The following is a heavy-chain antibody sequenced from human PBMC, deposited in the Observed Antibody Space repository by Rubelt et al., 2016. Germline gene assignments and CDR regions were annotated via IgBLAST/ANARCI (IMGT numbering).Heavy chain of an antibody. J-gene: IGHJ3*02. CDR2: IYYSGST. V-gene: IGHV4-59*08. CDR3: ARRPPDSGSYSNDAFDI. D-gene: IGHD3-10*01. Sequence: QVQLQESGPGLVKPSETLSLTCTVSGGSISSYYWNWIRQPPGKRLEWIGYIYYSGSTNYNPSLKSRVTISVDMSKNQFSLKRSFVTDADTAIYYCARRPPDSGSYSNDAFDIWGQGTMVTVSA. CDR1: GGSISSYY.